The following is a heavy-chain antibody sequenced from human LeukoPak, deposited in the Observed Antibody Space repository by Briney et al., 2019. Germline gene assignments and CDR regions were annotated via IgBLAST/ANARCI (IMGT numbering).Heavy chain of an antibody. CDR3: ARGTVAGSDY. D-gene: IGHD6-19*01. Sequence: ASVKISCKASGYTFTTYYMDWVRQAPGQGLEWMAIINPSSGSTTYAQKLQGRVTMTTDTSTSTAYMELRSLRSDDTAVYYCARGTVAGSDYWGQGTLVTVSS. CDR1: GYTFTTYY. CDR2: INPSSGST. J-gene: IGHJ4*02. V-gene: IGHV1-46*01.